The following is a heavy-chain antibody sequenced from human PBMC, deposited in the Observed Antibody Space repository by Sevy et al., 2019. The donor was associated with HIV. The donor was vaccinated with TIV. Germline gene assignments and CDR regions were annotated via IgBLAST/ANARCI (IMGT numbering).Heavy chain of an antibody. CDR1: GYSFTKYW. J-gene: IGHJ4*02. CDR3: TSLGGNDTSCYHFFDH. D-gene: IGHD3-22*01. V-gene: IGHV5-51*01. CDR2: IYPGDSDT. Sequence: GESLKISCKGSGYSFTKYWIGWVRQMPGKGLEWMGIIYPGDSDTRYRPSFQGQVTISADKSISTAYLQWSSLKASDTAMYYCTSLGGNDTSCYHFFDHWGQGTLVTVSS.